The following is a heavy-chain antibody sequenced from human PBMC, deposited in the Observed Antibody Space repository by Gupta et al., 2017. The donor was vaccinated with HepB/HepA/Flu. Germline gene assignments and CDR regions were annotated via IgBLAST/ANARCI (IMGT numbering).Heavy chain of an antibody. Sequence: EVQMVESGGGLIQPGGSLRLSCEASGFTVSSNYMSWVRQAPGKGLEWVSLIYSGGSTYYADSVKGRFTISRDNTKNTLYLQMNSLRPEDTAVYYCARVTPIVDWGQGTLVTVSS. V-gene: IGHV3-53*01. CDR3: ARVTPIVD. CDR2: IYSGGST. J-gene: IGHJ4*02. CDR1: GFTVSSNY. D-gene: IGHD2-21*01.